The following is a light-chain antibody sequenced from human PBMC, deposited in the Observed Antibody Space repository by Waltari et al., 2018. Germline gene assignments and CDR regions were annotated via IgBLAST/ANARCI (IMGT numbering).Light chain of an antibody. J-gene: IGLJ2*01. CDR3: QSADGAGVRF. CDR1: ILRNQY. CDR2: KDN. Sequence: SHELTQPPSVSVSPGQTARITCPGDILRNQYAYWYQQRPGQAPVVVIYKDNERPSGIPGRFSGSSLGTTVTLTISGHQPEDEADYYCQSADGAGVRFFGGGTKVTVL. V-gene: IGLV3-25*03.